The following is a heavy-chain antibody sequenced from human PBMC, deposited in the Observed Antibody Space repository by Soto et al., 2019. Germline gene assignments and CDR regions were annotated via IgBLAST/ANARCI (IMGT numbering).Heavy chain of an antibody. V-gene: IGHV3-23*01. CDR1: GFAFSSYA. CDR2: ISGSTSGA. D-gene: IGHD1-26*01. CDR3: EKDLGLIYPFDY. Sequence: EVQLLESGGVLVQPGGSLRLSCAASGFAFSSYAMSWVRQAPGKGLEWVSSISGSTSGAYYADAVKGRFTISRDNSNNTLYLQINSLRAEDTAVYACEKDLGLIYPFDYWGQGALVTVSS. J-gene: IGHJ4*02.